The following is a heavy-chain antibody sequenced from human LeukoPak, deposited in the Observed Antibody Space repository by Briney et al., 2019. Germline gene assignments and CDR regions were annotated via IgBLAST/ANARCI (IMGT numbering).Heavy chain of an antibody. CDR2: IYHSGCT. V-gene: IGHV4-4*02. J-gene: IGHJ5*02. CDR3: ARKISAAGSRWFDP. CDR1: GGSISSGNW. D-gene: IGHD6-13*01. Sequence: PSGTLSLTCAVSGGSISSGNWWSWVRQPPGKGLEWIGEIYHSGCTNYNPSLKSRVTISVDKSKNQFSLKLSSVTAADTAVYYCARKISAAGSRWFDPWGQGTLVTVSS.